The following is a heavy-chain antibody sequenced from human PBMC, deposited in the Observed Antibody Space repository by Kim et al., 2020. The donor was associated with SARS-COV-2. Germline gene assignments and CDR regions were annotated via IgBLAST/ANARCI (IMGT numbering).Heavy chain of an antibody. D-gene: IGHD2-15*01. J-gene: IGHJ4*02. CDR3: LVVVAAPGDYFDY. V-gene: IGHV1-46*01. Sequence: YAKKCQGRVTMTRDTSTSTVYMELSSLRSEDTAVYYCLVVVAAPGDYFDYWGQGTLVTVSS.